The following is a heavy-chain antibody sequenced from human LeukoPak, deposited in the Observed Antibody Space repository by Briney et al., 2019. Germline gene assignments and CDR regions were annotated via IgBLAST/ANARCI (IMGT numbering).Heavy chain of an antibody. D-gene: IGHD2-2*01. J-gene: IGHJ4*02. CDR2: ISGSGGST. CDR3: AKQPFYCSSTSCSAFFDY. CDR1: GFTFSSYA. Sequence: GGSLRLSCAASGFTFSSYAMSWVRQAPGKGLEWVSAISGSGGSTYYADSVKGRFAISRDNSKNTLYLRMNSLRAEDTAVYYCAKQPFYCSSTSCSAFFDYWGQGTLVTVSS. V-gene: IGHV3-23*01.